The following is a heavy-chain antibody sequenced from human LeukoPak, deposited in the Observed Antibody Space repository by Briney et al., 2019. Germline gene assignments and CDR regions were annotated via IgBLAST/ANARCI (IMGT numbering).Heavy chain of an antibody. Sequence: SETLSLTCTVSGGSISSGEYYWGWIRQPPGKGLEGIEYIYYSVCTYYNPSRQSRHTISVDKSMNRFSLKLSSVTAADTAVYCCARERVVVVVPAASEIYYFDYWGQGTLVTVSS. CDR1: GGSISSGEYY. CDR3: ARERVVVVVPAASEIYYFDY. CDR2: IYYSVCT. V-gene: IGHV4-30-4*08. J-gene: IGHJ4*02. D-gene: IGHD2-2*01.